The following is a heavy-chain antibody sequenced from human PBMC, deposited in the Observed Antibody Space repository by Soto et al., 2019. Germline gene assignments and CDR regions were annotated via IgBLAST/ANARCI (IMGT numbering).Heavy chain of an antibody. CDR1: GFTFSSYA. CDR3: AKVAYSSSWYGIGEYNWFDP. D-gene: IGHD6-13*01. CDR2: ISGSGGST. Sequence: GGSLRLSCAASGFTFSSYAMSWVRQAPGKGLEWVSAISGSGGSTYYADSVKGRFTISRDNSKNTLYLQMNSLGAEDTAVYYCAKVAYSSSWYGIGEYNWFDPWGQGTLVTVSS. V-gene: IGHV3-23*01. J-gene: IGHJ5*02.